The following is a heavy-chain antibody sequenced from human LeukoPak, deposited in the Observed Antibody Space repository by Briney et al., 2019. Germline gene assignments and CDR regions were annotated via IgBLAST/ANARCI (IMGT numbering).Heavy chain of an antibody. CDR2: FDPEDGET. CDR1: GYTLTELS. V-gene: IGHV1-24*01. CDR3: ATRLESPMVRGVMRWFDP. J-gene: IGHJ5*02. D-gene: IGHD3-10*01. Sequence: VASVKVSCKVSGYTLTELSMHWVRQAPGKGLEWMGGFDPEDGETIYAQKFQGRVTMTEDTSTDTAYMELSSLRSEDTAVYYCATRLESPMVRGVMRWFDPRGQGTLVTVSS.